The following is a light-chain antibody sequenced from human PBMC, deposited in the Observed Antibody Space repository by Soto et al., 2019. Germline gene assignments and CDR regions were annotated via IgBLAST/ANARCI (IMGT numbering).Light chain of an antibody. CDR3: MQALQTQWT. CDR1: QSLLHSNGYNY. V-gene: IGKV2-28*01. Sequence: DIVMTQSPLSLPVTPGEPASISCRSSQSLLHSNGYNYLDWYLQKPRQSPQLLIYLGSNRASGVPDRFSGSGSGTDFTLKISRVEAEDVGVYYCMQALQTQWTFGQGTK. J-gene: IGKJ1*01. CDR2: LGS.